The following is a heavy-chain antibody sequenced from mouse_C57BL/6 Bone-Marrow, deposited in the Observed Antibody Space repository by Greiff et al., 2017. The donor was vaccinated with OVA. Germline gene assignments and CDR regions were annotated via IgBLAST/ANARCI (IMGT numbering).Heavy chain of an antibody. CDR1: GYAFSSSW. D-gene: IGHD1-1*01. CDR3: AVATGYAMDY. V-gene: IGHV1-82*01. CDR2: IYPGDGDT. J-gene: IGHJ4*01. Sequence: QVQLQQSGPELVKPGASVKISCKASGYAFSSSWMNWVQQRPGKGLEWIGRIYPGDGDTNYNGKFKGKATLTADNSSSTAYMQLSSLTSEDSAVYFCAVATGYAMDYWGQGTSVTVTA.